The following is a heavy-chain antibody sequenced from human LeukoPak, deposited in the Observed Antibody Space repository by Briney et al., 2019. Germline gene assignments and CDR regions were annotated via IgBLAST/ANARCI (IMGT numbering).Heavy chain of an antibody. CDR2: INHSGST. CDR3: ARGRWYPIN. Sequence: SETLSLTCGVYGGSFSGCYWSWIRQPPGKGLEWIGEINHSGSTNYNPSLKSRVTISVDTSKNQFSLKLSSVTAADTAVYYCARGRWYPINWGQGTLVTVSS. CDR1: GGSFSGCY. D-gene: IGHD5-24*01. J-gene: IGHJ4*02. V-gene: IGHV4-34*01.